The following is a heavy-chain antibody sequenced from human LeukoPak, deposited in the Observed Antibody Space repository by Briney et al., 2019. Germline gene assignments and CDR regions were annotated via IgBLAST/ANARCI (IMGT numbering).Heavy chain of an antibody. CDR3: ARGGRGIAAVYYYYGMDV. D-gene: IGHD6-13*01. J-gene: IGHJ6*02. V-gene: IGHV1-8*01. CDR2: MNPNSGNT. Sequence: ASVKVSCKASGYTATSYDINWVRQATGQGLEWMGWMNPNSGNTGYAQKFQGRVTMTRNTSISTAYMELSSLRSEDTAVYYCARGGRGIAAVYYYYGMDVWGQGTTVTVSS. CDR1: GYTATSYD.